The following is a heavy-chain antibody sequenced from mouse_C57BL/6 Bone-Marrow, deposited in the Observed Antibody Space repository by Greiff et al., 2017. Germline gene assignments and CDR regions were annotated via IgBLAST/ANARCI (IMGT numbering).Heavy chain of an antibody. V-gene: IGHV1-26*01. CDR1: GYTFTDYY. Sequence: VQLQQSGPELVKPGASVKISCKASGYTFTDYYMNWVKQSHGKSLEWIGDINPNNGGTSYNQKFKGKATLTVDKSSSTAYMELRSLTSEDSAVYYCARDWLRRYFDYWGQGTTLTVSS. D-gene: IGHD2-2*01. CDR3: ARDWLRRYFDY. J-gene: IGHJ2*01. CDR2: INPNNGGT.